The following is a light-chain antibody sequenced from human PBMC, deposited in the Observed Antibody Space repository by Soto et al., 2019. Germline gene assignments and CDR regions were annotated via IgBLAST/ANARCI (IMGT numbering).Light chain of an antibody. CDR1: QDINTY. Sequence: DIQLTQSPSSLSVSVGDRVTITCQTSQDINTYLNWYQQKPGRAPKLMIYDASNLETGVASTFSGSGSGTHFNFTINSLQPKDVGTYYCQQYRTFPITFGQGTRLERK. CDR3: QQYRTFPIT. J-gene: IGKJ5*01. CDR2: DAS. V-gene: IGKV1-33*01.